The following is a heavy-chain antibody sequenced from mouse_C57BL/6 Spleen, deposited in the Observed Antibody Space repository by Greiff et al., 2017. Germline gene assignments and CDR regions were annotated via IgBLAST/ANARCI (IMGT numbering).Heavy chain of an antibody. CDR3: ARAYYSNYEGFDY. CDR1: GYTFTSSD. D-gene: IGHD2-5*01. Sequence: LVESGPELVKPGASVKLSCKASGYTFTSSDINWVKQRPGQGLEWIGWIYPRDGSTKYNEKFKGKATLTVDTSSSTAYMELNSLTSEDSAVYFCARAYYSNYEGFDYWGQGTTLTVSS. J-gene: IGHJ2*01. CDR2: IYPRDGST. V-gene: IGHV1-85*01.